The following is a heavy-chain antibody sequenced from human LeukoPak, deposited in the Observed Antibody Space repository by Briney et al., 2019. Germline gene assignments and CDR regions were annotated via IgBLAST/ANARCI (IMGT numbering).Heavy chain of an antibody. CDR3: ARLLRWVYYFDY. D-gene: IGHD6-13*01. CDR1: GDSISSSNYY. J-gene: IGHJ4*02. CDR2: IYYRGTT. Sequence: SSETLSLTCTVSGDSISSSNYYWDWVRQPPGKGLEWIGSIYYRGTTYYNPSLKSRVTMSVDMSKNQFSLKLSSVTAADTAVYYCARLLRWVYYFDYWGQGTLVTVSS. V-gene: IGHV4-39*01.